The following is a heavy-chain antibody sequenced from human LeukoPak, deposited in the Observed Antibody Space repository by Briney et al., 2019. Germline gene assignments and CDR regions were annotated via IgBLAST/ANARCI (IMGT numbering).Heavy chain of an antibody. D-gene: IGHD3-10*01. CDR1: GFAFSSLA. J-gene: IGHJ4*02. V-gene: IGHV3-30*04. CDR2: ISYDGSNK. CDR3: ARDFNRFMVRGAFDY. Sequence: PGTSLRLSCAVSGFAFSSLAMHWVRQAPGKGLEWVAVISYDGSNKYYADSVKGRFTISRDNSKNTLYLQMNSLRAEDTAVYYCARDFNRFMVRGAFDYWGQGTLVTVSS.